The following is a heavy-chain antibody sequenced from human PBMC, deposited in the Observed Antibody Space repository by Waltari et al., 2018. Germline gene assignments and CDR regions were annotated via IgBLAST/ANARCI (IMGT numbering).Heavy chain of an antibody. J-gene: IGHJ3*02. Sequence: EVQLVESGGGLVQPGRSLRLSCAASGFTFDDYAMHWVRQAPGKGLEWVSGISWNSGSIGYADSVKGRFTISRDNAKNSLYLQMNSLRAEDTALYYCAKDIDGFTIFGVVINLGAFDIWGQGTMVTVSS. CDR3: AKDIDGFTIFGVVINLGAFDI. CDR1: GFTFDDYA. CDR2: ISWNSGSI. V-gene: IGHV3-9*01. D-gene: IGHD3-3*01.